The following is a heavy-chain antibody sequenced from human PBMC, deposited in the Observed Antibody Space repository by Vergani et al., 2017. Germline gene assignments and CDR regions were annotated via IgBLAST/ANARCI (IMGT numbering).Heavy chain of an antibody. CDR1: GFSFTTYA. J-gene: IGHJ4*02. CDR3: ARAEVIYDILTGYYIGPPGY. V-gene: IGHV3-23*01. CDR2: INTNGDYT. Sequence: EVQLLESGGDLVQPGGSLRLSCAASGFSFTTYAMSWVRQAPGKGLEWVSTINTNGDYTRYADSVKGRFTISRDNAKNSLYLQMNSLRAEDTAVYYCARAEVIYDILTGYYIGPPGYWGQGTLVTVSS. D-gene: IGHD3-9*01.